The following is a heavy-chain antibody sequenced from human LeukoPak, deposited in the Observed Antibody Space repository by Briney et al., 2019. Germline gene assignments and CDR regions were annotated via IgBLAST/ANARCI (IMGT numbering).Heavy chain of an antibody. V-gene: IGHV1-18*01. CDR1: GYTFTSYG. D-gene: IGHD6-19*01. Sequence: ASVKVSCKASGYTFTSYGINWVRQAPGQGLEWMGWISAYNGNTNYAQKLQGRVTMTTDTSTSTAYMELRSLRSDDTAVYYCARDMSSGWYGRTYYFDYWGQGTLVTVSS. CDR3: ARDMSSGWYGRTYYFDY. CDR2: ISAYNGNT. J-gene: IGHJ4*02.